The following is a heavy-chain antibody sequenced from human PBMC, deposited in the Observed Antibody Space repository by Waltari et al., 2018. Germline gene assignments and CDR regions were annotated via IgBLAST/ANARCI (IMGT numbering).Heavy chain of an antibody. CDR1: DGPLRSGGSY. V-gene: IGHV4-30-2*01. J-gene: IGHJ5*02. Sequence: QVQLQESGPGLVKPSPHLSLTCPVSDGPLRSGGSYLRWTTPPPGKGLEWIGYIYHSGSTYYNPSRKSRVTISVDRSKNQFALKLSSVTAADTAVYYCAREAVVVVAALGGFDPWGQGTLVTVSS. CDR2: IYHSGST. D-gene: IGHD2-15*01. CDR3: AREAVVVVAALGGFDP.